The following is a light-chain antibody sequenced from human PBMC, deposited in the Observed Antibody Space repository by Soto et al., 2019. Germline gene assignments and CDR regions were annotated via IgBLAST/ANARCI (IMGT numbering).Light chain of an antibody. V-gene: IGKV3D-15*01. Sequence: EIVMTQSPATLSVSPGERATLSCRASQSIRGNLAWYQQKPGRAPRLVIYAASIRATGIPARFSGGGSGTECTLTITSLQSEDFALYFCQQYSDWPPEPTFGGGTKVEMK. CDR1: QSIRGN. J-gene: IGKJ4*01. CDR2: AAS. CDR3: QQYSDWPPEPT.